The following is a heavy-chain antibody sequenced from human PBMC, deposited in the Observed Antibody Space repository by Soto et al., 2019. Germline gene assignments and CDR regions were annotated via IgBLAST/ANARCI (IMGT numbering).Heavy chain of an antibody. D-gene: IGHD5-18*01. Sequence: QVQLVQSGAEVKKPGASVKVSCKTSGYTFSSYGIVWVRQAPGQGLEWMGWISTYNVDTKSADKFQGRLTMSSDTSTTTAFMELRRLRSDETAVYYCVRGGFAYGYLDYWGQGTLVTVSS. CDR2: ISTYNVDT. J-gene: IGHJ4*02. CDR3: VRGGFAYGYLDY. V-gene: IGHV1-18*01. CDR1: GYTFSSYG.